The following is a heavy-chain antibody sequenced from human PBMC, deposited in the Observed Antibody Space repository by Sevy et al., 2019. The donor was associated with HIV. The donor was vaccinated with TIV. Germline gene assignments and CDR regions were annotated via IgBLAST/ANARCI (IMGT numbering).Heavy chain of an antibody. D-gene: IGHD3-22*01. CDR1: GGSIISYY. CDR2: IYYSGST. V-gene: IGHV4-59*01. Sequence: SETLSLTCTVSGGSIISYYWSWIRQPPGKGLEWIGYIYYSGSTNYNPSLKSRVTISVDTSKNQFSLKLSSVTAADTAVYYCAREGGGAYYYDSSGYYPHDAFDIWGQGTMVTVSS. CDR3: AREGGGAYYYDSSGYYPHDAFDI. J-gene: IGHJ3*02.